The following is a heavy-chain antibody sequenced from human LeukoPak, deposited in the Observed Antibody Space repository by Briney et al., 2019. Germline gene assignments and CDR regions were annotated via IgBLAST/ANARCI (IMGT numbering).Heavy chain of an antibody. CDR1: GFTFSDYY. V-gene: IGHV3-11*06. D-gene: IGHD3-22*01. CDR2: ISSSSSYI. J-gene: IGHJ3*02. CDR3: ASSYYYDSSGYYLPSGNDAFDI. Sequence: GGSLRLSCAASGFTFSDYYMSWIRQAPGKGLEWVSSISSSSSYIYYADSVKGRFTISRDNAKNSLYLQMNSLRAEDTAVYYCASSYYYDSSGYYLPSGNDAFDIWGQRTMVTVSS.